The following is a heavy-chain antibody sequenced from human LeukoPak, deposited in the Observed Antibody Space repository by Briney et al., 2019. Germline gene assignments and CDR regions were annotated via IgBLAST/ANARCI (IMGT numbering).Heavy chain of an antibody. CDR3: ARASPQWYFDY. D-gene: IGHD6-19*01. CDR1: GGSISSYY. CDR2: ISSSSSYI. Sequence: PSETLSLTCTVSGGSISSYYWSWVRQAPGKGLEWVSSISSSSSYIYYADSVKGRFTISRDNAKNSLYLQMNSLRAEDTAVYYCARASPQWYFDYWGQGTLVTVSS. V-gene: IGHV3-21*01. J-gene: IGHJ4*02.